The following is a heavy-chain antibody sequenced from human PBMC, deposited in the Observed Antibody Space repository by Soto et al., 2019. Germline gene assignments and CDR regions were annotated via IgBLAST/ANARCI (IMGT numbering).Heavy chain of an antibody. V-gene: IGHV1-46*01. Sequence: GASVKVSCKASGYTFTSYYMHWVRQAPGQGLEWMGIINPSGGSTSYAQKFQGRATMTRDTSTSTVYMELSSLRSEDTAVYYCRAGGDYYDLWSGTSGDYYYMDVWGKGTTVTVSS. CDR1: GYTFTSYY. J-gene: IGHJ6*03. D-gene: IGHD3-3*01. CDR3: RAGGDYYDLWSGTSGDYYYMDV. CDR2: INPSGGST.